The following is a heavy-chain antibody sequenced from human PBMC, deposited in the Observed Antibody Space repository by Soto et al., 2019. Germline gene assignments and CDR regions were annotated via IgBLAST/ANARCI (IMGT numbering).Heavy chain of an antibody. CDR2: IYPGDSDT. J-gene: IGHJ6*02. V-gene: IGHV5-51*01. D-gene: IGHD6-13*01. CDR1: GYSFTSYW. Sequence: GESLKISCKGSGYSFTSYWIGWVRQMPGKGLEWMGIIYPGDSDTRYSPSFQGQVTISADKSISTAYLQWSSLKASDTAMYYCARNGLYRTAGTPPYYYSGMDVWGQGTMVTVSS. CDR3: ARNGLYRTAGTPPYYYSGMDV.